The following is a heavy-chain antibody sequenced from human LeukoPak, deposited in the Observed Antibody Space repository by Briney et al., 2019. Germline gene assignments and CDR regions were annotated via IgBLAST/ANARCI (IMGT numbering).Heavy chain of an antibody. CDR3: AREWELPHWFDP. CDR2: IYSGGST. J-gene: IGHJ5*02. V-gene: IGHV3-66*01. D-gene: IGHD1-26*01. Sequence: GGSLRLSCAASGFTVSSNYMSWVRQAPGKGLEWVSVIYSGGSTYYADSVKGRFTISRDNSKNTLYLQMNSLRAEDTAVYYCAREWELPHWFDPWGQGTLVTVSS. CDR1: GFTVSSNY.